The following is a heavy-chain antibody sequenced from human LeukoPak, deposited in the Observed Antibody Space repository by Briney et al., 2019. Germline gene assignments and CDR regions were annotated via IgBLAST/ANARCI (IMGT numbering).Heavy chain of an antibody. D-gene: IGHD3-10*01. CDR1: GFTFSSYG. CDR2: IRYDGSNK. Sequence: PGGTLRLSCAASGFTFSSYGMHWVRQAPGKGLEWVAFIRYDGSNKYYADSVKGRFTISRDNSKNTLYLQMNSLRAEDTAVYYCAKGSQAVRGVMDYFDYWGQGTLVTASS. V-gene: IGHV3-30*02. CDR3: AKGSQAVRGVMDYFDY. J-gene: IGHJ4*02.